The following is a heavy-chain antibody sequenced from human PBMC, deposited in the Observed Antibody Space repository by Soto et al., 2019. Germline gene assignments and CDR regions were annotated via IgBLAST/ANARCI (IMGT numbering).Heavy chain of an antibody. CDR2: LDQDGSER. CDR1: GFTFSTYC. J-gene: IGHJ4*02. V-gene: IGHV3-7*01. Sequence: EVQLVESGGGLVQPGGSLRLSCAASGFTFSTYCMTWVRRPPGKGLEWVANLDQDGSERYYVDSVRGRFTISRDNAKNSLYLQMDCLRAGDSAVYYCVCGGNFFVYWGQGTLVTVSP. CDR3: VCGGNFFVY. D-gene: IGHD3-16*01.